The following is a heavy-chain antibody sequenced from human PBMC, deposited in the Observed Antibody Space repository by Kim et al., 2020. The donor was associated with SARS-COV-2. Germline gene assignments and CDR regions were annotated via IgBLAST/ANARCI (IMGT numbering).Heavy chain of an antibody. V-gene: IGHV1-18*01. CDR1: GYTFTSYG. J-gene: IGHJ4*02. CDR2: ISAYNGNT. Sequence: ASVKVSCKASGYTFTSYGISWVRQAPGQGLEWMGWISAYNGNTNYAQKLQGRVTMTTDTSTSTAYMELRSLRSDDTAVYYCARDPPDNSGSYSYHFDYWGQGTLVTVSS. CDR3: ARDPPDNSGSYSYHFDY. D-gene: IGHD1-26*01.